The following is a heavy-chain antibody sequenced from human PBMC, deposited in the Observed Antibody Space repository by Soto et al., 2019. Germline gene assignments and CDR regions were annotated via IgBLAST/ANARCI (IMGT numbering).Heavy chain of an antibody. CDR1: GFTFSSYG. CDR3: AKERPQLWLDY. Sequence: QVQLVESGGGVVQPGGSLRLSCAASGFTFSSYGMHWVRQAPGKGLEWVAVISYDGSNKYYADSVKGRFTISRDNSKNTLYLQMNSLRAEDTAVYYCAKERPQLWLDYWGQGTLVTVSS. D-gene: IGHD5-18*01. V-gene: IGHV3-30*18. CDR2: ISYDGSNK. J-gene: IGHJ4*02.